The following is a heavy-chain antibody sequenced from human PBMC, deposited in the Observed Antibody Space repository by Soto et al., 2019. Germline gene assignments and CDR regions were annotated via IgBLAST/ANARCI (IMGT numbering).Heavy chain of an antibody. Sequence: SETLSLTCTVSGGSISSYYWSWIRQPPGKGLEWIGYIYYSGSTNYNPSLKSRVTISVDTSKNQFSLKLSSVTAADTAVYYCARDRPDSSGYYYGPKGMDVWGQGTTVTVSS. CDR2: IYYSGST. V-gene: IGHV4-59*01. CDR3: ARDRPDSSGYYYGPKGMDV. J-gene: IGHJ6*02. D-gene: IGHD3-22*01. CDR1: GGSISSYY.